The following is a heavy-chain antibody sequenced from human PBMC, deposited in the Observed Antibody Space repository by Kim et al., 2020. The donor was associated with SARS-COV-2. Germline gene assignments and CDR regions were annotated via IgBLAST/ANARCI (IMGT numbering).Heavy chain of an antibody. D-gene: IGHD6-19*01. J-gene: IGHJ4*02. V-gene: IGHV4-39*01. Sequence: SETLSLTCSVSGDSITNGNYYWGWIRQSPGKGLEWIGSISSRGTAYYNPSLRSRVAISVDTSKNQFSLRLSSLTAAETAVFYCAKRRADSGGWAFEYWGQGILVTVSS. CDR2: ISSRGTA. CDR3: AKRRADSGGWAFEY. CDR1: GDSITNGNYY.